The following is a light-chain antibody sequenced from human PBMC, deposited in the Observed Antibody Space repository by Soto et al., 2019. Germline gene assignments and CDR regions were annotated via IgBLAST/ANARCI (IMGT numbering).Light chain of an antibody. CDR2: EVA. Sequence: EIVLTQTPLSLSVTPGLPASISCKSSESLADWGGSNFLYWYLQRPGQPPKLLMYEVAHRFSGVPDRFSGSGSGTDFTLKISRVEAEDAGVYYCMQSSQIPNTFGPWTKLEIK. V-gene: IGKV2D-29*01. CDR1: ESLADWGGSNF. J-gene: IGKJ2*01. CDR3: MQSSQIPNT.